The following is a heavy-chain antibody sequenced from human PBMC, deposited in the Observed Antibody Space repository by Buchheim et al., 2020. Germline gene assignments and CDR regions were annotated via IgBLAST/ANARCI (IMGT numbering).Heavy chain of an antibody. J-gene: IGHJ3*02. CDR3: ARQNEDYYDSSGFFSLTHAFDI. V-gene: IGHV4-59*08. D-gene: IGHD3-22*01. CDR2: IYYSGST. Sequence: QVQLQESGPGLVKPSETLSLTCTVSGGSISSYYWSWIRQPPGKGLAWIGYIYYSGSTNYNPSLKSRVTISVETSKNQFSLQLSSVTAADTAVYYCARQNEDYYDSSGFFSLTHAFDIWGQGT. CDR1: GGSISSYY.